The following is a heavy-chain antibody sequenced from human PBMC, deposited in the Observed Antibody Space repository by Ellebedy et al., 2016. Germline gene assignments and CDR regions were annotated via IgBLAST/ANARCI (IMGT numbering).Heavy chain of an antibody. V-gene: IGHV4-39*01. Sequence: GSLRLXXTVSGGSITTSNYHCAWIRQPPGKGLEWIGSIFYSGRTYYNPSLKSRVTMSVDTSKNQFSLRLTSVTAADTAVYYCARHSTHSGTHPRPFDYWGQGTLVTVSA. CDR3: ARHSTHSGTHPRPFDY. CDR2: IFYSGRT. D-gene: IGHD1-26*01. CDR1: GGSITTSNYH. J-gene: IGHJ4*02.